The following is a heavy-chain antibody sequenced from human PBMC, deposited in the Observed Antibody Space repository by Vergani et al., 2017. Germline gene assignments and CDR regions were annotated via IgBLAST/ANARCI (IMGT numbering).Heavy chain of an antibody. CDR2: IYSGGST. J-gene: IGHJ5*02. V-gene: IGHV3-53*02. CDR3: AKSVVADSDWFDP. D-gene: IGHD2-2*01. Sequence: EVQLVETGGGLIQPGGSLRLSCAASGFTVSSNYMSWVRQAPGKGLEWVSVIYSGGSTYYADSVKGRFTISRDNSKNTLYLQMNSLRAEDTAVYYCAKSVVADSDWFDPWGQGTLVTVSS. CDR1: GFTVSSNY.